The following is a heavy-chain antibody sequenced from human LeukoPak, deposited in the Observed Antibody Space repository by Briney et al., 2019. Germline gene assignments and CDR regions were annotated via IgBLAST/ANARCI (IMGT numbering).Heavy chain of an antibody. CDR3: TTTVTMVN. Sequence: GGSLRLSCAASGFTFSGSALHWVRQASGKGLEWVGRIRSKANSYATAYAASVKGRFTISRDGSKNTAYLQMNSLKTEDTAVYYCTTTVTMVNWGQGTLVTVSS. V-gene: IGHV3-73*01. CDR2: IRSKANSYAT. D-gene: IGHD4-17*01. CDR1: GFTFSGSA. J-gene: IGHJ4*02.